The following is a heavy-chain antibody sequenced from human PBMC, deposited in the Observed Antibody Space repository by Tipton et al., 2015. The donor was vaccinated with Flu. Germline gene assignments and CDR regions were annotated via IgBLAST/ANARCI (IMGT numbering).Heavy chain of an antibody. CDR2: IYYSGST. Sequence: TLSLTCTVSGGSISSGGYYWGWIRQHPGKGLEWIGYIYYSGSTYYNPSLKSRVTISVDTSKNQFSLKLSSVTAADTAVYYCASYDHRHIYSSSWAGARRAFDIWGQGTMVTVSS. CDR3: ASYDHRHIYSSSWAGARRAFDI. J-gene: IGHJ3*02. CDR1: GGSISSGGYY. V-gene: IGHV4-31*03. D-gene: IGHD6-13*01.